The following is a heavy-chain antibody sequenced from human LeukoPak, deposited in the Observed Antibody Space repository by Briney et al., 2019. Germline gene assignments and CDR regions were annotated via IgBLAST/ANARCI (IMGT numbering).Heavy chain of an antibody. Sequence: GASVKVSCKVSGYTLTELSMHWVRQAPGKGLEWMGGFDPGNGETIYAQKFQGRVTMTEDTSTDTAYMELSSLRSEDTAVYYCATAGYYYGSGIFFDYWGQGTLVTVSS. D-gene: IGHD3-10*01. V-gene: IGHV1-24*01. CDR1: GYTLTELS. CDR2: FDPGNGET. J-gene: IGHJ4*02. CDR3: ATAGYYYGSGIFFDY.